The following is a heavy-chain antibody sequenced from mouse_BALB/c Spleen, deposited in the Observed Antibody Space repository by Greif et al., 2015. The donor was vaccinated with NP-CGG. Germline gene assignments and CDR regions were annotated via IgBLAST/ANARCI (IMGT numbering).Heavy chain of an antibody. CDR1: GYTFTSYT. D-gene: IGHD1-1*01. CDR3: ARSDYGSSPAWFAY. Sequence: QVHVKQSGAELARPGASVKMSCKASGYTFTSYTMHWVKQRPGQGLEWIGYINPSSGYTNYNQKFKDKAPLTADKSSSTSHMQQSSLTTEDSAVYDAARSDYGSSPAWFAYWGQGTLVTVSA. J-gene: IGHJ3*01. V-gene: IGHV1-4*01. CDR2: INPSSGYT.